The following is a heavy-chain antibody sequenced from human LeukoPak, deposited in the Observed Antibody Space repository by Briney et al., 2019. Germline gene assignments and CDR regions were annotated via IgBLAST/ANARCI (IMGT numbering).Heavy chain of an antibody. CDR2: ISGSGGST. D-gene: IGHD6-19*01. CDR1: GFTFSSYA. Sequence: GGPLRLSCAASGFTFSSYAMSWVRQAPGKGLEWVSAISGSGGSTYYADSVKGRFTISRDNSKNTLYLQMNSLRAEDTAVYYCARQWLGTIDYWGQGTLVTVSS. J-gene: IGHJ4*02. CDR3: ARQWLGTIDY. V-gene: IGHV3-23*01.